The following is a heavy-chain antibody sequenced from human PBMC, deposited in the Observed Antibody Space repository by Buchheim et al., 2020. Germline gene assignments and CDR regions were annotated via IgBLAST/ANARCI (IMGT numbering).Heavy chain of an antibody. CDR1: GGPISSGGYY. D-gene: IGHD3-3*01. Sequence: QVQLQESGPGLVKPSQTLSLTCTVSGGPISSGGYYWSWIRQHPGKGLEWIGYIYYSGSTYYHPSLKSRFNISVDTSKNQFSLKLSSVTAADTAVYYCARGALFKYYDFWSGPFDYWGQGTL. CDR2: IYYSGST. CDR3: ARGALFKYYDFWSGPFDY. J-gene: IGHJ4*02. V-gene: IGHV4-31*03.